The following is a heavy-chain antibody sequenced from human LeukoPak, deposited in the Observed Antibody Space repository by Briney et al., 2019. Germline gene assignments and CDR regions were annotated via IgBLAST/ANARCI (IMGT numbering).Heavy chain of an antibody. V-gene: IGHV4-4*07. CDR3: ARRDISSGWSFDY. Sequence: PSETLSLTCTVPGDSISKQHWIQIRQPAAKGLEWVGQIHTSGSTNYNPPLKSRVTMSIDTPENQLSLTIRSVTAADTAVYYCARRDISSGWSFDYWGQGTLVTVSS. J-gene: IGHJ4*02. CDR1: GDSISKQH. D-gene: IGHD6-19*01. CDR2: IHTSGST.